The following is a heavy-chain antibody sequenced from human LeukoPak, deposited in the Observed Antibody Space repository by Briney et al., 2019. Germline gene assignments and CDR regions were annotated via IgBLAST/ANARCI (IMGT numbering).Heavy chain of an antibody. CDR2: INHSGST. J-gene: IGHJ4*02. CDR3: ARQGLRFLEWLPSHFDY. Sequence: PSETLSLTCAVYGGSFSGYYWSWIRQPPGKGLEWIGEINHSGSTNYNPSLKSRVTISVDTSKNQFSLKLSSVTAADTAVYYCARQGLRFLEWLPSHFDYWGQGTLVTVSS. D-gene: IGHD3-3*01. V-gene: IGHV4-34*01. CDR1: GGSFSGYY.